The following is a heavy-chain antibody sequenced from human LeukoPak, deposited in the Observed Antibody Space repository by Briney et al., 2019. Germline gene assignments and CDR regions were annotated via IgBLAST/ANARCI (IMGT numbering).Heavy chain of an antibody. J-gene: IGHJ4*02. V-gene: IGHV3-15*01. CDR3: TRIRGCSAYDFNY. CDR1: GFTFDDFA. CDR2: IKSKTGGVTT. D-gene: IGHD5-12*01. Sequence: GGSLRLSCAASGFTFDDFAMSWVRQAPGKGLEWVGRIKSKTGGVTTDYAAPVKGRFTISRDDSKNTLFLQMNSLKAEDTAVYYCTRIRGCSAYDFNYWGQGTLVTVSS.